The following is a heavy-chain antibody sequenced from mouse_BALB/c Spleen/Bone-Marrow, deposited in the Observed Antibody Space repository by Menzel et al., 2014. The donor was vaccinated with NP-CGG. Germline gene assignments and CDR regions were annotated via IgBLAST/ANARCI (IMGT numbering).Heavy chain of an antibody. J-gene: IGHJ2*01. Sequence: EVKLQEPGPELVKPGTSVKVSSKASGYAFASYNIYWVKQSHGKSLEWIGYFDPYNGGTDYNQKFKGKATLTVDKSSSTAYMHLNSLTSEDSAVYYCARSGYGDYWGQGTTLTVS. CDR1: GYAFASYN. V-gene: IGHV1S135*01. D-gene: IGHD2-14*01. CDR3: ARSGYGDY. CDR2: FDPYNGGT.